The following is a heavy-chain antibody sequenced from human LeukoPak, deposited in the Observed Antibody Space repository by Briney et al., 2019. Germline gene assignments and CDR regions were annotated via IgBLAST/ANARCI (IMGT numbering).Heavy chain of an antibody. D-gene: IGHD1-14*01. Sequence: GGSLRLSCAASGFTFSSYSMNWVRQAPGKGLEWVSSISSSSSYIYYADSVKGRFTISRDNAKNSLYLQMNSLRAEDTAVYYCARDSSAGGRGFRPYYYYGMDVWGQGTTVTVSS. J-gene: IGHJ6*02. CDR1: GFTFSSYS. CDR2: ISSSSSYI. V-gene: IGHV3-21*01. CDR3: ARDSSAGGRGFRPYYYYGMDV.